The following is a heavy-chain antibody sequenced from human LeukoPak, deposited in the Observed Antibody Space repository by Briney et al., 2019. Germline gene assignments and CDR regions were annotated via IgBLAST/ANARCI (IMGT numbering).Heavy chain of an antibody. CDR2: IYYSGST. CDR1: GGSISSSSYY. J-gene: IGHJ4*02. V-gene: IGHV4-39*02. Sequence: PSETLSLTCTVSGGSISSSSYYWGWIRQPPGKGLEWIGSIYYSGSTYYNPSLKSRVTISVDTSKNQFSLKLSSVTAADTAVYYCARDVEYSSSSREYYFDYWGQGTLVTVSS. D-gene: IGHD6-6*01. CDR3: ARDVEYSSSSREYYFDY.